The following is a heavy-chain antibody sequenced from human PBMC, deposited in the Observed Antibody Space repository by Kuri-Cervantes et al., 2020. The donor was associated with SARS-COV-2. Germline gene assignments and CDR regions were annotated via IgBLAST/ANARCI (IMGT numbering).Heavy chain of an antibody. CDR3: ATSGYYDFWSGYYFDY. Sequence: ESLKISCTVSGGSISSSSYYWGWIRQPPGKGLEWIGSIYYSGSTYYNPSLKSRVTISVDTSKNQFSLKLSSVTAADTAVYYCATSGYYDFWSGYYFDYWGQGTQVTVSS. D-gene: IGHD3-3*01. J-gene: IGHJ4*02. CDR2: IYYSGST. CDR1: GGSISSSSYY. V-gene: IGHV4-39*01.